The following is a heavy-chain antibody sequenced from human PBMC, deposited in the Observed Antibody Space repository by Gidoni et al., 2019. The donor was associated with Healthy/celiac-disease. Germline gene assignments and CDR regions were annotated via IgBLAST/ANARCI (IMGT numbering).Heavy chain of an antibody. V-gene: IGHV3-7*01. CDR1: GFTFSSYW. D-gene: IGHD3-9*01. Sequence: EVQLVESGGGLVQHGGSLRRSCAASGFTFSSYWLSWVRQAQGKGLEWVANIKQDGSDKYYVDSVKGRFTISRDNAKNSLYLQMNSLRAEDTAVYYCARDYYDILTGYYAMDVWGQGTTVTVSS. CDR3: ARDYYDILTGYYAMDV. CDR2: IKQDGSDK. J-gene: IGHJ6*02.